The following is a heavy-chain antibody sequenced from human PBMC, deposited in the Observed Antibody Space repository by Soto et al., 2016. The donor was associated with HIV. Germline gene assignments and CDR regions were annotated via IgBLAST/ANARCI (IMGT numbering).Heavy chain of an antibody. Sequence: QVQLQESGPGLVKPSETLSLTCTVSGGSISSYFWSWIRQPPGKGLEWIGYIYYSGSTNYNPSLKSRVTISVDTSKNQFSLKLSSVTAADTAVYYCARGDSYYDYIGRLGAKGPR. CDR2: IYYSGST. V-gene: IGHV4-59*01. CDR1: GGSISSYF. J-gene: IGHJ6*03. CDR3: ARGDSYYDYIGR.